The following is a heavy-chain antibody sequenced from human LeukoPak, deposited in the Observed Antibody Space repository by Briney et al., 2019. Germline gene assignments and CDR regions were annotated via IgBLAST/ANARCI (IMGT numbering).Heavy chain of an antibody. J-gene: IGHJ6*03. D-gene: IGHD3-22*01. CDR1: GFTFSSYA. Sequence: GGSLRLSCVASGFTFSSYAMSWVRQAPGKGLEWVSGISGSGRSTYYADSVKGRFTISRDNSKNTLYVQMNSLRAEDTAVYYCANDYYDSSGYYYENYMDVWGKGTTVTVSS. CDR2: ISGSGRST. CDR3: ANDYYDSSGYYYENYMDV. V-gene: IGHV3-23*01.